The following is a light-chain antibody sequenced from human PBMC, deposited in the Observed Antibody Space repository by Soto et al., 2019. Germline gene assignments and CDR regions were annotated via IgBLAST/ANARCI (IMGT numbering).Light chain of an antibody. CDR3: QQDNNWPLT. Sequence: EIVMTQSPATLSVSPGERATLSCRASQSVSGNLAWYQQKPGQAPSLLIYGASTRATGIPARFSGSGSGTEFTLTLSSLQSEDFAVYYCQQDNNWPLTFGGGTKVQIK. V-gene: IGKV3-15*01. J-gene: IGKJ4*01. CDR1: QSVSGN. CDR2: GAS.